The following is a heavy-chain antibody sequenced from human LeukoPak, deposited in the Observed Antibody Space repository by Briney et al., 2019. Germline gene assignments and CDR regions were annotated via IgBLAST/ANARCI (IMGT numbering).Heavy chain of an antibody. V-gene: IGHV4-59*12. D-gene: IGHD3-10*01. CDR2: IYYGGST. Sequence: PSETLSLTCTVAGGSISSYYWSWIRQPPGEGLEWIGYIYYGGSTNYNPSLKGRVTISVDTSKNQFSLKLSSVTAADTAVYYCARGTYYYGSGSYSYYYMDVWGKGTTVTVSS. J-gene: IGHJ6*03. CDR1: GGSISSYY. CDR3: ARGTYYYGSGSYSYYYMDV.